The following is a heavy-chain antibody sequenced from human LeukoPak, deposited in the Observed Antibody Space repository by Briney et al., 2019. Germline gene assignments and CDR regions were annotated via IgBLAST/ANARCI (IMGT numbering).Heavy chain of an antibody. CDR2: FYYSGRT. D-gene: IGHD2-2*02. CDR1: GASISSGGYY. Sequence: SETLSLTCTVSGASISSGGYYWGWIRQPPGKRLKWIGSFYYSGRTYYNPSLKSRVAISVDTSKNQFSLKLNSVTAADTAVYYCARDSPVPASIDYYFDYWGQGTLVTVSS. V-gene: IGHV4-39*07. CDR3: ARDSPVPASIDYYFDY. J-gene: IGHJ4*02.